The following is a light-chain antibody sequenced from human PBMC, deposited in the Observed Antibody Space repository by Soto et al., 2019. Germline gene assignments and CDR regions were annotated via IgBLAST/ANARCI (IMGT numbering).Light chain of an antibody. J-gene: IGKJ1*01. Sequence: EIVMTQSPATLSVSPGERATLSCRASQSISGNLAWFQQKPGQAPRLLIYGASTRATGIPARFSGSGSGTEFTLTISSLQSEDFAVYPCQQCNIWPWTFGQGTKVEI. CDR3: QQCNIWPWT. CDR1: QSISGN. CDR2: GAS. V-gene: IGKV3-15*01.